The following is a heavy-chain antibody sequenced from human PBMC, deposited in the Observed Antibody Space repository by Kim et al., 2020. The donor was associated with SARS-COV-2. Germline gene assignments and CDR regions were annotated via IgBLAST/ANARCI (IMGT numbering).Heavy chain of an antibody. CDR2: INPNTGVT. Sequence: ASVKVSCKTSGYTFTSHYLHWVRQAPGQGLEWMGRINPNTGVTNYAQKFQGGVTMTRDTSITTAYMELSRLRSDDTVVYYCARGKTETIDYWGQGTLVTVSS. J-gene: IGHJ4*02. V-gene: IGHV1-2*05. CDR1: GYTFTSHY. CDR3: ARGKTETIDY.